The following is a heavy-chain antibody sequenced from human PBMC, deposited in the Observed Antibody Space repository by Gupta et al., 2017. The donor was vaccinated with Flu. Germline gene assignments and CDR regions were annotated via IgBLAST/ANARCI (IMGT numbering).Heavy chain of an antibody. D-gene: IGHD3-10*01. V-gene: IGHV3-13*01. J-gene: IGHJ2*01. CDR1: D. CDR2: IGTRWDT. Sequence: DMNWVRQITGKGLGWVASIGTRWDTHYSDSLKGRFNITRENAENSLYLQMNSLGAGDTAVYYCARDRGSAEDFRENWYFDLWGRGTQVTVSS. CDR3: ARDRGSAEDFRENWYFDL.